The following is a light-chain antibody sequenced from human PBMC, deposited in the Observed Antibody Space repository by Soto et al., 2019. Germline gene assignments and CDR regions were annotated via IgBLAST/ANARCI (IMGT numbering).Light chain of an antibody. J-gene: IGLJ1*01. CDR3: SSYTSSSTPV. Sequence: QSVLTQPASVSGSPGQSITISCTGTSSDVGGYNYVSRYQQHPGKATKLMIYDVSNRPSGVSNRFSDSKSGNTASLTISGLQAEDEADYYCSSYTSSSTPVFGTGTKVTVL. V-gene: IGLV2-14*01. CDR1: SSDVGGYNY. CDR2: DVS.